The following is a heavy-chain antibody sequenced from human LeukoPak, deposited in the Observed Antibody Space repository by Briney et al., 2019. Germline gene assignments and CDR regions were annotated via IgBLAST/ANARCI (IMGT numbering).Heavy chain of an antibody. V-gene: IGHV4-59*12. CDR1: GGSISSYY. J-gene: IGHJ3*02. Sequence: PSETLSLTCTVSGGSISSYYWSWIRQPPGKGLEWIGYIYYSGSTNYNPSLKSRVTISVDRSKNQFSLKLSSVTAADTAVYYCARTRVDAFDIWGQGTMVTVSS. CDR2: IYYSGST. CDR3: ARTRVDAFDI.